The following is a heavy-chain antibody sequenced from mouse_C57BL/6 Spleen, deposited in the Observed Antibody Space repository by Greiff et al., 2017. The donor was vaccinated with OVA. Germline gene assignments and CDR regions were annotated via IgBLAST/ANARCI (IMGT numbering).Heavy chain of an antibody. CDR3: ARAYYGSSYDY. CDR2: IYPGSGST. V-gene: IGHV1-55*01. CDR1: GYTFTSYW. J-gene: IGHJ2*01. Sequence: QVQLQQPGAELVKPGASVKMSCKASGYTFTSYWITWVKQRPGQGLEWIGDIYPGSGSTNYNEKFKSKATLTVDTSSSTAYTQLSSLTSEDSAVYYCARAYYGSSYDYWGQGTTLTVSS. D-gene: IGHD1-1*01.